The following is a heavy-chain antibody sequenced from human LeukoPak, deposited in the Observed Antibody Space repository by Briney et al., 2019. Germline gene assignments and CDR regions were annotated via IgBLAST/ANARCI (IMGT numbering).Heavy chain of an antibody. CDR2: IYYSGST. Sequence: SETLSLTCTVSGGSISSYYWSWIRQPPGKGLEWIGYIYYSGSTNYNPSLKGRVTISVLTSKNQFSLKLSSVTAAYTAVYYCATLGQARGYSYGPVDYWGQGSLVTVSS. D-gene: IGHD5-18*01. CDR1: GGSISSYY. CDR3: ATLGQARGYSYGPVDY. J-gene: IGHJ4*02. V-gene: IGHV4-59*08.